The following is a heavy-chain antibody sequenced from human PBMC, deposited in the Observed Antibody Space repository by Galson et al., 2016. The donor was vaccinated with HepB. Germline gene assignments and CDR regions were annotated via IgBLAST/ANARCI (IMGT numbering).Heavy chain of an antibody. V-gene: IGHV3-23*05. J-gene: IGHJ4*02. CDR2: ICRSGDVP. Sequence: SLRLSCAGSGFSFNDYAMNWVRQAPGTGLEWVSGICRSGDVPYYADSVKGRFRISRDNARSTVYLGMNSLRVDDSAVYYCAKVQGGYSVFWGQGMLVSVSS. CDR1: GFSFNDYA. CDR3: AKVQGGYSVF. D-gene: IGHD5/OR15-5a*01.